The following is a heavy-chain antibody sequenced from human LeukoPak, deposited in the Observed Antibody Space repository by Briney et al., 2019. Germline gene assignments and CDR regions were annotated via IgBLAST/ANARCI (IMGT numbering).Heavy chain of an antibody. D-gene: IGHD2-8*02. Sequence: GGSLRLSCAASGFTFSSYSMNWVRQAPGKGLEWVSSISSSSSYIYYADPMKGRFTISRDNAKNSLYLQMNSLRAEDTAVYYCARGTGAFDIWGQGTVVTVSS. CDR1: GFTFSSYS. J-gene: IGHJ3*02. V-gene: IGHV3-21*01. CDR3: ARGTGAFDI. CDR2: ISSSSSYI.